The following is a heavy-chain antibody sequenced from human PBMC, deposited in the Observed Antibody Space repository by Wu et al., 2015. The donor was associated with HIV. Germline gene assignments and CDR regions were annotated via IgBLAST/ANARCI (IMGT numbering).Heavy chain of an antibody. V-gene: IGHV1-18*01. Sequence: QVQLVQSGAEVKKPGASVKVSCKASGYTFTSYGISWVRQAPGQGLEWMGWTNIYNDTNYAQKFQDRVTVTTDTSTSTAYMELRTLRSDDTAVYFCAREYYYDSIGYYYEDLWGQGTLVTVSS. CDR1: GYTFTSYG. CDR2: TNIYNDT. CDR3: AREYYYDSIGYYYEDL. J-gene: IGHJ4*02. D-gene: IGHD3-22*01.